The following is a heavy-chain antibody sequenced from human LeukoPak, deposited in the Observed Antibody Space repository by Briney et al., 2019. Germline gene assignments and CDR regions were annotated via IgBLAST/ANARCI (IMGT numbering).Heavy chain of an antibody. CDR3: ARDFGWLSGFDN. CDR2: ISYDETNK. CDR1: EFTLSPYG. D-gene: IGHD3-9*01. V-gene: IGHV3-30*03. J-gene: IGHJ4*02. Sequence: GRSLRLSCAASEFTLSPYGMRWVGQPPGKGLEWAAIISYDETNKYYADSVMGRFTISRDNSKNTRYLQMNSLRAEDTAVYYCARDFGWLSGFDNWGQGTLVTVSS.